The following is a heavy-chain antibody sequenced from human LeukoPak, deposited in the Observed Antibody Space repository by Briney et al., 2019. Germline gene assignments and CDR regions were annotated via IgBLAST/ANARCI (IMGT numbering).Heavy chain of an antibody. CDR2: INHSGST. CDR1: GLTFSGYY. V-gene: IGHV4-34*01. D-gene: IGHD6-19*01. CDR3: AREAQGSSGPSSSPYWYFDL. J-gene: IGHJ2*01. Sequence: SEILTLTCAVYGLTFSGYYWSWIRQPPGKGLEWMGEINHSGSTNYNPSLKSRVTISVDTTKRQFSLRLSYVTAADTAVYYCAREAQGSSGPSSSPYWYFDLWGRGTLVTVSS.